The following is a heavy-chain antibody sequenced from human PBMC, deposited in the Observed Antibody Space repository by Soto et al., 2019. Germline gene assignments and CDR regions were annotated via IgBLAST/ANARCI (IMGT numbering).Heavy chain of an antibody. D-gene: IGHD1-7*01. CDR3: ARDADPRIGRELLTDDFDY. V-gene: IGHV3-30*19. Sequence: QVQLVESGGGVVQPGRSLRLSCAASGFTFSSYGMHWVRQAPGKGLEWVAVISYDGSKKYYEDSVKGRITISRDNSKNPWYLQMNNVSAEEKAVYYCARDADPRIGRELLTDDFDYWGQGTLVTVSS. J-gene: IGHJ4*02. CDR1: GFTFSSYG. CDR2: ISYDGSKK.